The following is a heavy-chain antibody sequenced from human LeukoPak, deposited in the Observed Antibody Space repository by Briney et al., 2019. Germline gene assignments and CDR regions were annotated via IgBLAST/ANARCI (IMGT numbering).Heavy chain of an antibody. V-gene: IGHV4-30-4*08. Sequence: SQTLSLTCTVSGGSISSGDYYWSWIRQPPGKGLEWIVYIYNSGSTYYNPSLKSRVTISVDTSKNQFSLKLSSVTAADTAVYYCAVVPTPHYILWFSLGREAFDIWGQGTMVTVSS. J-gene: IGHJ3*02. D-gene: IGHD2-21*01. CDR3: AVVPTPHYILWFSLGREAFDI. CDR2: IYNSGST. CDR1: GGSISSGDYY.